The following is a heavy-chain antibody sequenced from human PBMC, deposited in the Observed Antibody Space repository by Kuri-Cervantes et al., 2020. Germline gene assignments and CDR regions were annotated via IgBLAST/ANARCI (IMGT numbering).Heavy chain of an antibody. J-gene: IGHJ6*03. V-gene: IGHV4-34*01. Sequence: GSLRLSCAVYGGSFSGYYWSWIRQPPGKGLEWIGEINHSGSTNYNPSLKSRVTISADTSKNQFSLKLTSVTAADSAVYYCARERLAATANYYYYMDVWGKGTTVTVSS. CDR3: ARERLAATANYYYYMDV. CDR2: INHSGST. D-gene: IGHD6-13*01. CDR1: GGSFSGYY.